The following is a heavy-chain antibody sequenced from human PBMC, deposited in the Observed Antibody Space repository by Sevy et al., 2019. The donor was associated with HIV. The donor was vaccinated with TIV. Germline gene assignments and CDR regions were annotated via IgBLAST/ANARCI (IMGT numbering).Heavy chain of an antibody. D-gene: IGHD6-19*01. CDR2: ISTYNTVR. CDR1: GYTFTSYG. J-gene: IGHJ5*02. CDR3: ARSTQVAGRSNWFDP. V-gene: IGHV1-18*01. Sequence: ASVKVSCKASGYTFTSYGISWVRQAPGQGLEWVGWISTYNTVRNSAQKFHDRVTMTIDTSTSTAYMELRGLRSDDTAVYYCARSTQVAGRSNWFDPWGQGTLVTVSS.